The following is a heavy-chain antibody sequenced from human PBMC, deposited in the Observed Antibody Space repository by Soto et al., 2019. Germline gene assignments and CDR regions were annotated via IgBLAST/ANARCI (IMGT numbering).Heavy chain of an antibody. CDR3: AKERGRYRYGDD. Sequence: QVQLVESGGGVVQPGRSLRLSCAASGFTFSSYGMHWVRQAPGKGLEWVAVISYDGSNKYYADSVKGRFTISRDNSKNTLYLQMNSLRAEDTAVYYCAKERGRYRYGDDWGQGTLVTVSS. J-gene: IGHJ4*02. CDR2: ISYDGSNK. D-gene: IGHD5-18*01. CDR1: GFTFSSYG. V-gene: IGHV3-30*18.